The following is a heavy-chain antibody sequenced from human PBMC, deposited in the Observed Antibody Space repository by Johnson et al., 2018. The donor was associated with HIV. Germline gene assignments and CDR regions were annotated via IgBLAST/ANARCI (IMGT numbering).Heavy chain of an antibody. D-gene: IGHD5-12*01. V-gene: IGHV3-43D*03. CDR2: ISWDGGSS. CDR1: GFTFDDYT. Sequence: VQLVESGGGLVQPGRSLRLSCAASGFTFDDYTMHWVRQAPGKGLEWVSLISWDGGSSYYADSVKGRFTISRDNSKNSLYLQMNSLRAEDTALYYCAKGGVATVLRAFDIWGQGTMVTVSS. J-gene: IGHJ3*02. CDR3: AKGGVATVLRAFDI.